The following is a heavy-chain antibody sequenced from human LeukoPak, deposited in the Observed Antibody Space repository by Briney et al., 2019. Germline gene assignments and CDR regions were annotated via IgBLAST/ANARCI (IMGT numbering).Heavy chain of an antibody. CDR2: ISSSGSST. J-gene: IGHJ4*02. V-gene: IGHV3-64*02. D-gene: IGHD3-10*01. CDR3: ARRGSAYDY. CDR1: GFPFSDHP. Sequence: GGSLRLSCAASGFPFSDHPMHLVRQAPGKGLEYVSAISSSGSSTYYADSVKGRFTISRDNSKNTVYLQVGSLRAEDMAVYYCARRGSAYDYWGQGTLVTVSS.